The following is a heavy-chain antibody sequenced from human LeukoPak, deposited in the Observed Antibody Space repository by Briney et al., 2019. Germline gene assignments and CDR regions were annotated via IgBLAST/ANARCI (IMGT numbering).Heavy chain of an antibody. Sequence: PSETLSLTCTVSGGSISSSSYYWGWIRQPPGKGREWIGSIYYSGSTYYNPSLKSRVNISVDTSRNQFFLKLSSVTAADTAVYYCARDGLVDYGGNSVLDWYFDLWGRGTLVTVSS. CDR3: ARDGLVDYGGNSVLDWYFDL. J-gene: IGHJ2*01. V-gene: IGHV4-39*07. CDR1: GGSISSSSYY. CDR2: IYYSGST. D-gene: IGHD4-23*01.